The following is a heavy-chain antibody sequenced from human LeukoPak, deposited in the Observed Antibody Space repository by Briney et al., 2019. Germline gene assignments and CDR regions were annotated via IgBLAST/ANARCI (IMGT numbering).Heavy chain of an antibody. D-gene: IGHD6-13*01. V-gene: IGHV1-2*02. CDR2: INPNSGGT. J-gene: IGHJ4*02. CDR1: GYTFTGYY. CDR3: ARGVAAAGASGLAY. Sequence: ASVKVSCKASGYTFTGYYMHWVRQAPGQGLEWMGWINPNSGGTNYAQKLQGRVTMTTDTSTSTAYMELRSLRSDDTAVYYCARGVAAAGASGLAYWGQGTLVTVSS.